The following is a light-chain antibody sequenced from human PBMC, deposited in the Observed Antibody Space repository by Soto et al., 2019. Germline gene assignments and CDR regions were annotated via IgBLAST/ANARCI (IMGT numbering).Light chain of an antibody. V-gene: IGKV1-39*01. CDR2: AAS. CDR3: HQSLSSPYS. CDR1: QDIANF. J-gene: IGKJ2*03. Sequence: IQMTQSPSSLSASVGDGVTITCRASQDIANFLHWYQHKPGKAPRLLIYAASNLQRGVPSRFSGRGSGTDFTLTINSLEPEDFASYYCHQSLSSPYSFGPGTKVDI.